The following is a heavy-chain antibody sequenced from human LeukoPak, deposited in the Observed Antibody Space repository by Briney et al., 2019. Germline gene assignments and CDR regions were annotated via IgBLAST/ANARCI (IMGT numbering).Heavy chain of an antibody. CDR3: ARDSYSSSSSTPADPGSLYYMDV. J-gene: IGHJ6*03. Sequence: ASVKVSCKASGYTFTSYDINWVRQAPGQGLEWMGWMNPNSGNTGYAQKFQGRVTMTRNTSISTAYMELSSLGSEDTAVYYCARDSYSSSSSTPADPGSLYYMDVWGKGTTVTVSS. CDR2: MNPNSGNT. D-gene: IGHD6-6*01. CDR1: GYTFTSYD. V-gene: IGHV1-8*01.